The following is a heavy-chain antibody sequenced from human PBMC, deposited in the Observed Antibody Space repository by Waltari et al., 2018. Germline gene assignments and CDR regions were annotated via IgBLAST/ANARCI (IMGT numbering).Heavy chain of an antibody. D-gene: IGHD6-25*01. Sequence: EVQLVETGGGFIQPGGSLRVSCAASVFVGSGKFMHWVRQAPGKGLEWVSLVNSAGNSFYADAVKGRFTISRDTSKNTLYLQMNSLRVEDTAMYYCVREAYLAAGFDFWGQGTPVTVSS. CDR2: VNSAGNS. J-gene: IGHJ4*02. CDR3: VREAYLAAGFDF. CDR1: VFVGSGKF. V-gene: IGHV3-53*02.